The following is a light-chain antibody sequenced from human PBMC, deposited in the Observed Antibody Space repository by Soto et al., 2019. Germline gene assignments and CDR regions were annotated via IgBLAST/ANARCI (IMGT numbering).Light chain of an antibody. V-gene: IGKV3-15*01. Sequence: EIVMTQSPATLSVSPGERATLFCRASQSVRSNFLAWYQQKPGQAPSLLIYGASIRATGIPARFCGSGSGTEFTLTINSLQSEDFAVYYCQQHSAWPLTFGGGTKVEIK. J-gene: IGKJ4*01. CDR1: QSVRSN. CDR3: QQHSAWPLT. CDR2: GAS.